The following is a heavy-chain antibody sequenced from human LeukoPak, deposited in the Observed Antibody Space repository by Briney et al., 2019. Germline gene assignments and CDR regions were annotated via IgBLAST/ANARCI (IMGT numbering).Heavy chain of an antibody. D-gene: IGHD3-10*01. CDR2: ISAYNGNT. V-gene: IGHV1-18*01. J-gene: IGHJ5*02. CDR3: ARGVSRYYGSGSIDWFDP. CDR1: GYTFTSYG. Sequence: ASVTVSCKASGYTFTSYGISWVRQAPGQGLEWMGWISAYNGNTNYAQKLQGRVTMTTDTSTSTAYMELKSLRSDDTAVYYCARGVSRYYGSGSIDWFDPWGQGTLVTVSS.